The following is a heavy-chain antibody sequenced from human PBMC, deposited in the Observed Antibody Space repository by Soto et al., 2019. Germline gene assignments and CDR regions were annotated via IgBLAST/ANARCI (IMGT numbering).Heavy chain of an antibody. D-gene: IGHD6-13*01. V-gene: IGHV3-9*01. CDR1: GFTFDDYA. J-gene: IGHJ1*01. CDR3: VKDESINWYSGHFRH. CDR2: INWNSGSI. Sequence: EVQLVESGGGLVQPGRSLRLSCAASGFTFDDYAMHWVRQVPGKGPEWVSGINWNSGSIGYGDSVKGRFAISRDNAKNSLHLQMNSLSAEDTALYYCVKDESINWYSGHFRHWGQGTLVTVSS.